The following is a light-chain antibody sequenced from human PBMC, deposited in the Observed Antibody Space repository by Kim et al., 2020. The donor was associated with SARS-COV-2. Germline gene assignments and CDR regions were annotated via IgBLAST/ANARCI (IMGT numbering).Light chain of an antibody. CDR1: QSISSW. V-gene: IGKV1-5*01. Sequence: DIQLTQSPSTLSASVGDRVTITCRASQSISSWLAWYQQKPGKAPKLLIHDASSLESGVPSRFSGSGFGTEFTLTISSLQPDDFATYYCQQHRSYPLTFGQGTRLEIK. CDR2: DAS. CDR3: QQHRSYPLT. J-gene: IGKJ1*01.